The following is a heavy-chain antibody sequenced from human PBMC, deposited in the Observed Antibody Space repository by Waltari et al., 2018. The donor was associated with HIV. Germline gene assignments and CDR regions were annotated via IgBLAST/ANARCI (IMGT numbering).Heavy chain of an antibody. CDR3: ARVPTFNYYDSSGYLDY. CDR1: GYSISSGYY. Sequence: QVQLQESGPGLVKPSETLSLTCAVSGYSISSGYYWGWIRQPPGKGREWIGSIYHSGSTYSHPSLQSRVTISVDTSKNQFSLKLSSVTAADTAVYYCARVPTFNYYDSSGYLDYWGQGTLVTVSS. J-gene: IGHJ4*02. CDR2: IYHSGST. V-gene: IGHV4-38-2*01. D-gene: IGHD3-22*01.